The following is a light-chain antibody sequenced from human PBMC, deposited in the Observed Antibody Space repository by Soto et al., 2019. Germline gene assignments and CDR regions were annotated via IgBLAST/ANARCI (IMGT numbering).Light chain of an antibody. J-gene: IGLJ2*01. CDR1: SSDVGDYNY. Sequence: QSALTQPASVSGSPGQSITISCTGTSSDVGDYNYVSWYRQHPGNAPKLIIYEVTNPPSGISNRFSGSKSGNTASLTISGLQADDESYYYCTSYSSGSSLVIFGGGTKVTVL. CDR3: TSYSSGSSLVI. V-gene: IGLV2-14*01. CDR2: EVT.